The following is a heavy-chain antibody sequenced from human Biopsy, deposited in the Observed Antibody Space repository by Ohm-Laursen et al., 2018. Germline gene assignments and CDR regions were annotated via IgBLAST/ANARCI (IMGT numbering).Heavy chain of an antibody. CDR1: GGSISGYH. Sequence: SVSLSLTCAVSGGSISGYHWSWIRQSPGQGLEWLAYITFTGGITSNPSLNGRATMSLDTSKNQFSLRLIFVTAADTAVYYCARMPHFDYWGQGILVTVSS. D-gene: IGHD2-2*01. CDR2: ITFTGGI. V-gene: IGHV4-59*07. CDR3: ARMPHFDY. J-gene: IGHJ4*02.